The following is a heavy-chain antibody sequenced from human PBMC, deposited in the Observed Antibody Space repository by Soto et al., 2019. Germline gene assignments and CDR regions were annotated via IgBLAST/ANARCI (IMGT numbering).Heavy chain of an antibody. D-gene: IGHD2-15*01. CDR2: ISHSGST. V-gene: IGHV4-34*01. J-gene: IGHJ6*02. CDR1: GGSFSDYF. Sequence: QVQLQKWGAGLLKPSETLSLTCSVYGGSFSDYFWSWIRQPPSKGLEWMGEISHSGSTSYNPSLKSRVTISVDTSKIGFFLDLSSVTDADTAVYYCARGLQRLFGGYKGRGYHGMDGWGHRTTVTVSS. CDR3: ARGLQRLFGGYKGRGYHGMDG.